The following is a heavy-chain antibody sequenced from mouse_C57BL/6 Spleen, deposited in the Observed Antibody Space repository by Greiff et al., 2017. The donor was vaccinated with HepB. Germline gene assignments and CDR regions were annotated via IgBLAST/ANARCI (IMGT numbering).Heavy chain of an antibody. Sequence: QVQLQQPGAELVKPGASVKMSCKASGYTFTSYWITWVKQRPGQGLEWIGDIYPVSGSTNYNEKFKSKATLTVDTSSSTAYMQLSSLTSEDSAVSYCASYEKGTTVHFAYWGQGTLVTVSA. D-gene: IGHD1-1*01. CDR2: IYPVSGST. CDR1: GYTFTSYW. V-gene: IGHV1-55*01. J-gene: IGHJ3*01. CDR3: ASYEKGTTVHFAY.